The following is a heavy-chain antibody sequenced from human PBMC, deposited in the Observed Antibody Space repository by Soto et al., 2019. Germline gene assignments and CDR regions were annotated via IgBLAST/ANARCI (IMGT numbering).Heavy chain of an antibody. Sequence: SETLSLTCAVSGGPISSSNWWSWVRQPPGKGLEWIGEIYHSGSTNYNPSLKSRVTISVDKSKNQFSLKLSSVTAADTAVYYCARSGSRVGAIRNWFDPWGQGTLVTVSS. CDR2: IYHSGST. D-gene: IGHD1-26*01. CDR1: GGPISSSNW. CDR3: ARSGSRVGAIRNWFDP. J-gene: IGHJ5*02. V-gene: IGHV4-4*02.